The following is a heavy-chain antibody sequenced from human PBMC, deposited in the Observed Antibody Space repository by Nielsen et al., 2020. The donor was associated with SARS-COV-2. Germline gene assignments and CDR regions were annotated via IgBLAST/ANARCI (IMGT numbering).Heavy chain of an antibody. J-gene: IGHJ4*02. CDR1: GFTFSPYA. D-gene: IGHD6-13*01. CDR2: ISYDGSND. CDR3: ARSTPYGTTWYGALDS. V-gene: IGHV3-30-3*01. Sequence: GESLKISCAVSGFTFSPYAMHWVRQAPGKGLDWVAVISYDGSNDFYADSVKGRFTTSTDTSRTTLYLQMTSLRAEDTAIYYCARSTPYGTTWYGALDSWGQGTLVSVSS.